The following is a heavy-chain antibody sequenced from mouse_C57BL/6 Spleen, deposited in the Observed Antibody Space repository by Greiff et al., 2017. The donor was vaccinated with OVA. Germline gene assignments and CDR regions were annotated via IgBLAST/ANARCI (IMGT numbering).Heavy chain of an antibody. CDR3: ARRGDGSSRYWYFDV. D-gene: IGHD1-1*01. Sequence: VKLQQPGAELVRPGSSVKLSCKASGYTFTSYWMHWVKQRPIQGLEWIGNIDPSDSETHYNQKFKDKATLTVDKSSSTAYMQLSSLTSEDSAVYYCARRGDGSSRYWYFDVWGTGTTVTVSS. CDR1: GYTFTSYW. J-gene: IGHJ1*03. V-gene: IGHV1-52*01. CDR2: IDPSDSET.